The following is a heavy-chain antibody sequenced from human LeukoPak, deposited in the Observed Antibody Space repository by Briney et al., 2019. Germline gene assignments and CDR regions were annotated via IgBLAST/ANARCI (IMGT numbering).Heavy chain of an antibody. D-gene: IGHD5-18*01. V-gene: IGHV3-21*01. Sequence: GGSLRLSCVASGFTFSSYSMNWVRQAPGKGLEWVSSISSSSSYIYYADSVKGRFTISRDNAKNSLYLQMNSLRAEDTAVYYCARSKAAMAEFDPWGQGTLVTVSS. CDR1: GFTFSSYS. CDR2: ISSSSSYI. CDR3: ARSKAAMAEFDP. J-gene: IGHJ5*02.